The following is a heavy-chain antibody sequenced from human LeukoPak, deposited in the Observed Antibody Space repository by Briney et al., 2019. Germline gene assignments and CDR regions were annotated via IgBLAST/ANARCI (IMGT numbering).Heavy chain of an antibody. D-gene: IGHD3-16*01. CDR2: ISAGGTI. CDR3: ARFRGGSYGPIFDY. Sequence: GGSLRLSCAASGFIFSDYYMSWIRQAPGKGLEWVSYISAGGTIYYADSVKGRFTISRDNAKNSLYLQMNSLRAEDTAVYYCARFRGGSYGPIFDYWGQGTLVTVSS. V-gene: IGHV3-11*04. CDR1: GFIFSDYY. J-gene: IGHJ4*02.